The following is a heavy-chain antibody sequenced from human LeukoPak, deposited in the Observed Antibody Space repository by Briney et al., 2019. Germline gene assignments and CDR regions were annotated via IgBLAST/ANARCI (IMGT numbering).Heavy chain of an antibody. D-gene: IGHD4-23*01. V-gene: IGHV1-69*04. Sequence: GASVKVSCKASGGTFSSYAISWVRQAPGQGREWMGRIIPILGIANYAQKFQGRVTITADKSTSTAYMELSSLRSEDTAVYYCARPTDYGGNSVNWFDPWGQGTLVTVSS. CDR1: GGTFSSYA. CDR2: IIPILGIA. J-gene: IGHJ5*02. CDR3: ARPTDYGGNSVNWFDP.